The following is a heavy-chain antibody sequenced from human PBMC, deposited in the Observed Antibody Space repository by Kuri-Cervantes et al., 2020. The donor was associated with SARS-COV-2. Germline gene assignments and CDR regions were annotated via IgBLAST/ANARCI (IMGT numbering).Heavy chain of an antibody. J-gene: IGHJ4*02. CDR3: ARDRGYGGLRYYFDY. Sequence: GESLKISCAASGFTFSRYWMHWVRQAPGKGLEWVAVIWYDGSNKYYADSVKGRFTISRDNSKNTLYLQMNSLRAEDTAVYYCARDRGYGGLRYYFDYWGQGTLVTVSS. D-gene: IGHD5-12*01. CDR2: IWYDGSNK. V-gene: IGHV3-33*08. CDR1: GFTFSRYW.